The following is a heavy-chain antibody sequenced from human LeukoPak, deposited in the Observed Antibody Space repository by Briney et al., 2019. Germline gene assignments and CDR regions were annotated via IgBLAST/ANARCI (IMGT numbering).Heavy chain of an antibody. CDR2: IIPIFGTA. V-gene: IGHV1-69*06. CDR1: GGTFSSYA. Sequence: SVKVSCKASGGTFSSYAISWVRQAPGQGLEWMGGIIPIFGTANYAQKFQGRVTITADKSTSTAYMELSSLRSEDTAVYYCARAGCSSNSCYHAAFDIWGQGTMVTVSS. J-gene: IGHJ3*02. CDR3: ARAGCSSNSCYHAAFDI. D-gene: IGHD2-2*01.